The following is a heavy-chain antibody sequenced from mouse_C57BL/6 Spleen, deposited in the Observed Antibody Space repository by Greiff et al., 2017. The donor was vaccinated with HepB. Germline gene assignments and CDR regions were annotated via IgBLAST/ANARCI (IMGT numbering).Heavy chain of an antibody. CDR2: ISDGGSYT. CDR3: ARVYGSSYWYFDV. CDR1: GFTFSSYA. V-gene: IGHV5-4*01. D-gene: IGHD1-1*01. J-gene: IGHJ1*03. Sequence: DVHLVESGGGLVKPGGSLKLSCAASGFTFSSYAMSWVRQTPEKRLEWVATISDGGSYTYYPDNVKGRFTISRDNAKNNLYLQMSHLKSEDTAMYYCARVYGSSYWYFDVWGTGTTVTVSS.